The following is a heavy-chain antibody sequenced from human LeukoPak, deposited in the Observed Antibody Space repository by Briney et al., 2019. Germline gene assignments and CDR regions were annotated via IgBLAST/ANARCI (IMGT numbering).Heavy chain of an antibody. V-gene: IGHV4-59*12. CDR3: ARPIANWFDP. J-gene: IGHJ5*02. CDR1: GGSINFYY. D-gene: IGHD6-13*01. Sequence: SETLSLTCTVSGGSINFYYWNWIRQPPGKGLEWIGYIYYTGSTKYNPSLKSRVTVSVDTSRNQFSLKLRSVTAADTAVYYCARPIANWFDPWGQGILVTVSS. CDR2: IYYTGST.